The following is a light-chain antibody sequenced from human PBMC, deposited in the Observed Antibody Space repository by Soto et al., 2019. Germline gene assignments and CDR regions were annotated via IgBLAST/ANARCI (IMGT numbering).Light chain of an antibody. V-gene: IGKV3-20*01. CDR1: QSVSSDY. CDR3: QQYGSSPPYA. J-gene: IGKJ2*01. Sequence: EIVLTQSPGTLSSSPGERATLSCRASQSVSSDYLAWYQQKPGQAPRLLIYGASTRATGIPDRFSGSGSGTDFTLTISRLEPEDFAVYYCQQYGSSPPYAIGQGTKLDIK. CDR2: GAS.